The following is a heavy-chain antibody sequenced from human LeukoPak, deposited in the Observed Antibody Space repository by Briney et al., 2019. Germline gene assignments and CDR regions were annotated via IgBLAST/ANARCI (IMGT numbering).Heavy chain of an antibody. CDR3: AKLGIPTRHFDY. CDR2: ISYDGSNK. J-gene: IGHJ4*02. Sequence: PGRSLRLSCAASGFTFSSYGMHWVRQAPGKGLEWVAVISYDGSNKYYADSVKGRFTISRDNSKNTLYLQMNSLRAEDTAVYYCAKLGIPTRHFDYWGQGTLVTVSS. V-gene: IGHV3-30*18. D-gene: IGHD2-2*02. CDR1: GFTFSSYG.